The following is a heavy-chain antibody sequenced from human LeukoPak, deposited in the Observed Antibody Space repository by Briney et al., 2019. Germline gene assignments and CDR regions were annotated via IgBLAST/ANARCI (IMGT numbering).Heavy chain of an antibody. CDR2: ISAYNGNT. J-gene: IGHJ4*02. CDR1: GYTFTSYG. D-gene: IGHD1-26*01. Sequence: ASVKVSCKSSGYTFTSYGISWVRQAPGQGLEWMGWISAYNGNTNYAQKLQGRVTMTADTSTSTAYMELRSLRSDDTAVYYCARVKSRGSYRIFDYWGQGTLVTVSS. CDR3: ARVKSRGSYRIFDY. V-gene: IGHV1-18*01.